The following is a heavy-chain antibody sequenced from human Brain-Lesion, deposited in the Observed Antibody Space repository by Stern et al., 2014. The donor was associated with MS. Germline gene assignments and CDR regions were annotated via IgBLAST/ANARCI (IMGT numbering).Heavy chain of an antibody. CDR3: ARGSREVLLPRFYFDY. CDR2: KYHSGST. Sequence: DQLVESGPGLVKPSQTLSLTCTVSGGSISSGNYYWSWIRQHPGKGLEWIGSKYHSGSTYYNPPLKSRVTTSIDTSKNQFSLKLSSVTAADTAVYYCARGSREVLLPRFYFDYWGQGTLVTVSS. CDR1: GGSISSGNYY. V-gene: IGHV4-31*03. D-gene: IGHD3-3*01. J-gene: IGHJ4*02.